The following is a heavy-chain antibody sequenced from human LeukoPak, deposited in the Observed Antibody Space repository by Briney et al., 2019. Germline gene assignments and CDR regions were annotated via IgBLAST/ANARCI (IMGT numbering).Heavy chain of an antibody. J-gene: IGHJ4*02. Sequence: ASVKVSCKASGCTFSSYAISWVRQAPGQGLELMGGIIPIFGTANYAQKFQGRVTITADESTSTAYMELSSLRSEDTAVYYCASTSHKTFDYWGQGTLVTVSS. CDR1: GCTFSSYA. CDR2: IIPIFGTA. V-gene: IGHV1-69*13. CDR3: ASTSHKTFDY.